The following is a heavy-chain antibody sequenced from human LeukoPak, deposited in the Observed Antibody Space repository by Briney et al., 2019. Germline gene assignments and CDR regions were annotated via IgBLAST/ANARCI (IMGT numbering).Heavy chain of an antibody. D-gene: IGHD3-9*01. CDR2: ISGSGGST. CDR1: GFTFSSYA. J-gene: IGHJ4*02. CDR3: AKETIEAPCRIDY. V-gene: IGHV3-23*01. Sequence: GGSLRVSRAASGFTFSSYAMSWVRQAPGNGLEWVSAISGSGGSTYYADSVKGRFTISRDNSKNTLYLQMNSLRAEDTAVYYCAKETIEAPCRIDYWGQGTLVTVSS.